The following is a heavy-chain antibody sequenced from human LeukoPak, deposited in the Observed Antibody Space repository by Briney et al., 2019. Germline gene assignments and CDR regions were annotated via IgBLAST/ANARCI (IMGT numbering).Heavy chain of an antibody. CDR3: AKFRSLAAPDAFDI. J-gene: IGHJ3*02. CDR2: IRYDGSNK. CDR1: GFTFSNYW. D-gene: IGHD6-6*01. Sequence: PGGSLRLSCEASGFTFSNYWMSWVRQAPGKGLEWVAFIRYDGSNKYYADSVRGRFTISRDNSKNTLYLQMNSLRAEDTAAYYCAKFRSLAAPDAFDIWGQGTMVTVSS. V-gene: IGHV3-30*02.